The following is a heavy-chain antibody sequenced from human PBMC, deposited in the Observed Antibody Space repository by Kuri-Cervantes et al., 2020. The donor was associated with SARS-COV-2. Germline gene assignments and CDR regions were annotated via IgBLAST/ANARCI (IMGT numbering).Heavy chain of an antibody. CDR2: IYYSGST. CDR1: GGSISSYY. V-gene: IGHV4-59*08. D-gene: IGHD5-12*01. Sequence: SETLSLTCTVSGGSISSYYWSWIRQPPGKGLEWIGYIYYSGSTNYNPSLKSRVTISVDTSKNQFSLKLSSVTAADTALYFCASFRFSGYSPHWGPGSPVTVSS. J-gene: IGHJ4*02. CDR3: ASFRFSGYSPH.